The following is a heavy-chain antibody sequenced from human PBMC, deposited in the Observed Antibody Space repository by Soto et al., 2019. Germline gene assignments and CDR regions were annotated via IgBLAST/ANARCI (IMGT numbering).Heavy chain of an antibody. Sequence: QVQLVESGGGLVKPGGSLRLSCAASGFTFSDYYMSWIRQAPGKGPEWVSYISSSSSYTNYADSVKGRFTISRDNAKNSRYLQMNSLRAEDTAVYYCARTIAAAGGRRYFDLWGRGTLVTVSS. CDR3: ARTIAAAGGRRYFDL. J-gene: IGHJ2*01. CDR1: GFTFSDYY. V-gene: IGHV3-11*05. CDR2: ISSSSSYT. D-gene: IGHD6-13*01.